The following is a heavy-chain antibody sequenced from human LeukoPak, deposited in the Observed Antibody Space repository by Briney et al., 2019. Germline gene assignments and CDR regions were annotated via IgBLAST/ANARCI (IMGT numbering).Heavy chain of an antibody. CDR2: INHSGST. D-gene: IGHD3-9*01. V-gene: IGHV4-34*01. CDR3: ARDLRYFDWLLSHWFDP. Sequence: SETLSLTCAVYGGSFSGYYWSWIRQPPGKGLEWIGEINHSGSTNYNPSLKSRVTISVDTSKNQFSLKLSSVTAADTAVYYCARDLRYFDWLLSHWFDPWGQGTLVTVSS. J-gene: IGHJ5*02. CDR1: GGSFSGYY.